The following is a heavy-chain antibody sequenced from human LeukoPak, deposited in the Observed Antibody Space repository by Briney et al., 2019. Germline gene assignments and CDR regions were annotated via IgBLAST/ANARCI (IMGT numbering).Heavy chain of an antibody. D-gene: IGHD6-13*01. J-gene: IGHJ5*02. Sequence: ASETLSLTCTVSGGSISSSSYYWGWIRQPPGKGLEWIGSIYYSGSTYYNPSLKSRVTISVDTSKNQFSLKLSSVTAADTAVYYCARDRGQQLVLGWFDPWGQGTLVTVSS. CDR1: GGSISSSSYY. V-gene: IGHV4-39*07. CDR3: ARDRGQQLVLGWFDP. CDR2: IYYSGST.